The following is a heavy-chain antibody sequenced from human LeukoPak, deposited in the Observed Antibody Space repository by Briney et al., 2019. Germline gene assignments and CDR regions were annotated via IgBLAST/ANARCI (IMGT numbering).Heavy chain of an antibody. J-gene: IGHJ4*02. Sequence: GGSLRLSCAASGFTFSSYAMHWVRQAPGKGLEWVAVISYDGSNKYYADSVKGRFTISRDNSKNTLYLQMNSLRAEDTAVYYCARESGPNPYYFDYWGQGTLVTVSS. CDR1: GFTFSSYA. CDR2: ISYDGSNK. V-gene: IGHV3-30*04. CDR3: ARESGPNPYYFDY.